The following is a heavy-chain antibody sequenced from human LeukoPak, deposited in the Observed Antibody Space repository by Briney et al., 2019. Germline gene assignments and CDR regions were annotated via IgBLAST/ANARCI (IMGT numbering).Heavy chain of an antibody. D-gene: IGHD3-3*01. J-gene: IGHJ4*02. CDR1: GFSLSTSGMC. CDR2: IYHSGST. V-gene: IGHV4-30-2*01. Sequence: LVKPTQTLTLTCTFSGFSLSTSGMCVSWIRQPPGKGLEWIGYIYHSGSTYYNPSLKSRVTISVDRSKNQFSLKLSSVTAADTAVYYCARQHYDFWSGYYGDYWGQGTLVTVSS. CDR3: ARQHYDFWSGYYGDY.